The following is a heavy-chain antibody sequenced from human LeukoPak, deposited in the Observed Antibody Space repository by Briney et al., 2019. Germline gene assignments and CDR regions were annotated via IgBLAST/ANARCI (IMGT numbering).Heavy chain of an antibody. J-gene: IGHJ4*02. D-gene: IGHD3-16*01. CDR1: GYTFTSYA. Sequence: ASVKVSCKASGYTFTSYAMHWVRQAPGQRLEWMGWINAGNGNTKYSQKFQGRVTITRDTSASTAYMELRSLRSDDTAVYYCARRNYDHIWRNYGSLYYFDYWGQGTLVTVSS. CDR2: INAGNGNT. V-gene: IGHV1-3*01. CDR3: ARRNYDHIWRNYGSLYYFDY.